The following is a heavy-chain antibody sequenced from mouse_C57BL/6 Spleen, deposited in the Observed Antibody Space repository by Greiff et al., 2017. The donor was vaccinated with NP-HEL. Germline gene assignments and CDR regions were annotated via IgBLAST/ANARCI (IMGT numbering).Heavy chain of an antibody. V-gene: IGHV1-18*01. CDR2: IYPNNGGT. J-gene: IGHJ3*01. D-gene: IGHD2-12*01. Sequence: VQLQQSGPELVKPGASVKISCKASGYTFTDYNMGWVKQSNGKSLEWIGDIYPNNGGTNYNQKFKGKATLTVDKSSSTAYMELRSLTSEDTAVYYCARSSDSCLPWIAYWGQGTLVTVSS. CDR3: ARSSDSCLPWIAY. CDR1: GYTFTDYN.